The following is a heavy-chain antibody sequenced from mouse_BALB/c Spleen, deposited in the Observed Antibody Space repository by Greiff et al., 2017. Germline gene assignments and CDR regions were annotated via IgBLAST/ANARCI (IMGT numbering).Heavy chain of an antibody. Sequence: VQLQQSGAELVRSGASVKLSCTASGFNIKDYYMHWVKQRPEQGLEWIGWIDPENGDTEYAPKFQGKATMTADTSSNTAYLQLSSLTSEDTAVYYCNAICDYYAMDYWGQGTSVTVSS. V-gene: IGHV14-4*02. CDR3: NAICDYYAMDY. CDR2: IDPENGDT. J-gene: IGHJ4*01. CDR1: GFNIKDYY.